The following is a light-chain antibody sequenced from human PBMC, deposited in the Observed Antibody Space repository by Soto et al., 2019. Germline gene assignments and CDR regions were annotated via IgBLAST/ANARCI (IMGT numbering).Light chain of an antibody. J-gene: IGKJ4*01. CDR2: DAS. CDR1: QSVRSN. V-gene: IGKV3-15*01. CDR3: QHYNEWPLT. Sequence: EVGMTQSPATLSVSTGEGAILSCRASQSVRSNLTWYRQQPGQAPSLLIYDASTRATGVPARFSGSGSGTEFTLTINSLQSEDFAVYFCQHYNEWPLTFGGGTKVDIK.